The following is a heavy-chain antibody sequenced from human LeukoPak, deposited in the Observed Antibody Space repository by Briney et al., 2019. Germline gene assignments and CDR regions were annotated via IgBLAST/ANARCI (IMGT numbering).Heavy chain of an antibody. CDR1: GYTFTSHY. Sequence: ASVKVSCKASGYTFTSHYMHWVRQAPGQGLEWMGIINPSGGSTSYAQKFQGRVTMTRDTSTSTVYMELSSLRSEDTAVYYCARDHDQEMATILLDYWGQGTLVTVSS. CDR3: ARDHDQEMATILLDY. D-gene: IGHD5-24*01. V-gene: IGHV1-46*01. J-gene: IGHJ4*02. CDR2: INPSGGST.